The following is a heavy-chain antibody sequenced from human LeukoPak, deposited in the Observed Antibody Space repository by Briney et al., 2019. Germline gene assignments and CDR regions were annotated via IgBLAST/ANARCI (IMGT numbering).Heavy chain of an antibody. Sequence: GRSLRLSCAASGFTFSNYGMHWVRQAPGKGLEWVSVIWYDGSNEYYADSVKGRFTISRDNSKNTLYLQMNSLRAEDTAVYYCARTYRSGRYYFDDCGQGTLVTVTT. V-gene: IGHV3-33*01. J-gene: IGHJ4*02. CDR3: ARTYRSGRYYFDD. D-gene: IGHD6-19*01. CDR1: GFTFSNYG. CDR2: IWYDGSNE.